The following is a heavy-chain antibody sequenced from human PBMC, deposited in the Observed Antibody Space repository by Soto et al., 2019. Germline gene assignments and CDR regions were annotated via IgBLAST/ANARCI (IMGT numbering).Heavy chain of an antibody. V-gene: IGHV5-51*01. CDR1: GYSFTTYW. J-gene: IGHJ6*03. CDR2: IYPGDSDT. CDR3: ARHGTYYYYMEV. Sequence: GESLKISCQGSGYSFTTYWIDWVRQMPGKGLEWMGSIYPGDSDTRYSPSFQGQVTISVDKSINTAYLQWSSLKASDTAMYYCARHGTYYYYMEVWGKGTTVTVSS.